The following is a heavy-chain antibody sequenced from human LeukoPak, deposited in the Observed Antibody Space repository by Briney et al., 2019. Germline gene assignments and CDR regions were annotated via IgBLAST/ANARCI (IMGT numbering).Heavy chain of an antibody. V-gene: IGHV6-1*01. J-gene: IGHJ4*02. D-gene: IGHD3-9*01. CDR2: TYYRSKWYH. CDR3: ARDLGDYEIYYFDY. Sequence: SQTLSLTCAISGDSVSSNSAAWNWVRQSPSRGLEWLGRTYYRSKWYHDYVVSVKSRITINPDTSKNQFSLQLNSVTPEDTAVYYCARDLGDYEIYYFDYWGQGTLVTVSS. CDR1: GDSVSSNSAA.